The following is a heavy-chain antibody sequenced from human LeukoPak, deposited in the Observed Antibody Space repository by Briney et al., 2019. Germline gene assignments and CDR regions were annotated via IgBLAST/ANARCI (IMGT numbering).Heavy chain of an antibody. D-gene: IGHD7-27*01. V-gene: IGHV3-15*01. CDR1: GFTFSNAW. Sequence: PGGSLRLSCAASGFTFSNAWMSWVRQAPGEGLEWLGRIKSKVHRETIDYAAPVKGRFTISRDDSKNTLYLEMNSLKTEDTAVYYCTTVWGGDWGQGTLVTVSS. CDR3: TTVWGGD. CDR2: IKSKVHRETI. J-gene: IGHJ1*01.